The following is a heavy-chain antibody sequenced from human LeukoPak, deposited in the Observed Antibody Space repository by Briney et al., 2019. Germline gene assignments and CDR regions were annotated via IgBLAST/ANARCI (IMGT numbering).Heavy chain of an antibody. D-gene: IGHD2-15*01. CDR2: INPNSGGT. J-gene: IGHJ4*02. Sequence: GASVKVSCKASGYTFTGYYMHWVRQAPGQGLEWMGWINPNSGGTNYAQKFQGRVTMTRDTSISTAYMELSRLRSDDTAVYYCARDEGCSGGSCYPPLDYWGQGTLVTVSS. CDR3: ARDEGCSGGSCYPPLDY. V-gene: IGHV1-2*02. CDR1: GYTFTGYY.